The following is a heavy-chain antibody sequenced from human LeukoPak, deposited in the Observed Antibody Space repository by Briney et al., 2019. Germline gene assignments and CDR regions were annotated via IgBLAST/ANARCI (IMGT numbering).Heavy chain of an antibody. V-gene: IGHV1-8*01. CDR3: ARVIVPNWFDP. CDR1: GYTFTSYE. CDR2: INPNSDNT. D-gene: IGHD3-22*01. J-gene: IGHJ5*02. Sequence: ASVKVSCKASGYTFTSYEINWVRQATGQGLEWMGWINPNSDNTGYAQKLQGRVTMTRNTSIRTAYMELSSLRSEDTAVYYCARVIVPNWFDPWGQGTLVTVSS.